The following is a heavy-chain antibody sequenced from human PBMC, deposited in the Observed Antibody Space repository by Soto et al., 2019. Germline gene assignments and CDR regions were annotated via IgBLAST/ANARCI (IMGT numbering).Heavy chain of an antibody. CDR2: IIPIFGTA. D-gene: IGHD3-10*02. J-gene: IGHJ5*02. CDR1: GGTFSSYA. CDR3: AREELPCSWSPTGFDP. Sequence: SVKVSCKASGGTFSSYAISWVRQAPGQGLEWMGGIIPIFGTANYAQKFQGRVTITANESTSTAYMELSSLRSEDTAVYYCAREELPCSWSPTGFDPWGQGTLVTGSA. V-gene: IGHV1-69*13.